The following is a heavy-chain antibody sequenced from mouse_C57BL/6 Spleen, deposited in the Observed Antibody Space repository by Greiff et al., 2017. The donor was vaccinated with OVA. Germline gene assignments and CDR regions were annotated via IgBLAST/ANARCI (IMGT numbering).Heavy chain of an antibody. CDR2: IDPSDSET. CDR1: GYTFTSYW. J-gene: IGHJ4*01. CDR3: ARERVTGTGAMDY. V-gene: IGHV1-52*01. D-gene: IGHD4-1*01. Sequence: QVQLQQPGAELVRPGSSVKLSCKASGYTFTSYWMHWVKQRPIQGLEWIGNIDPSDSETHYNQKFKDKVTLTVDKSSSTAYMQLSSLTSEDSAVYYCARERVTGTGAMDYWGQGTSVTVSS.